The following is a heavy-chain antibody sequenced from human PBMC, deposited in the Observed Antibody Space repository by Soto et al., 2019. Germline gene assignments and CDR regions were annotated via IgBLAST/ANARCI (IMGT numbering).Heavy chain of an antibody. J-gene: IGHJ4*02. CDR3: ARVRMLWYGELSH. CDR2: INPGNGNT. D-gene: IGHD3-10*01. CDR1: GYTFMTYA. V-gene: IGHV1-3*01. Sequence: ASVKVSCKTSGYTFMTYALHWVRQAPGQRPEWMGWINPGNGNTEYSQKLQGRVTITRDTSARTVFMEVANMTSEDTAVYYCARVRMLWYGELSHWGQGTQVIVSA.